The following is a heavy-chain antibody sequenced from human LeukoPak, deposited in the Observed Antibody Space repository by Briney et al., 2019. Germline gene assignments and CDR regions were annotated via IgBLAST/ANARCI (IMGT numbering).Heavy chain of an antibody. CDR1: GGSISSSSHY. CDR2: IYYSGST. V-gene: IGHV4-39*07. CDR3: AREAVAHPQYNWFNP. J-gene: IGHJ5*02. D-gene: IGHD6-19*01. Sequence: SETLSLTCTVSGGSISSSSHYWGWIRQPPGKGLEWIGSIYYSGSTYYNPSLKSRVTISVDTSKNQFSLKLSSVTAADTAVYYCAREAVAHPQYNWFNPWGQGTLVIVSS.